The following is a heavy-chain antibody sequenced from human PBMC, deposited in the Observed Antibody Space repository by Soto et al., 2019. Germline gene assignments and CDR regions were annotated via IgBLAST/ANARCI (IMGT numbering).Heavy chain of an antibody. CDR2: IIPILGIA. D-gene: IGHD2-15*01. CDR3: ARDLAARGYCSGGSCLEIYFDY. Sequence: SVKVSCKASGGTFSSYTVSWVRQAPGQGLEWMGRIIPILGIANYAQKFQGRVTITADKSTSTAYMELSSLRSEDTAVYYCARDLAARGYCSGGSCLEIYFDYWGQGTLVTVSS. V-gene: IGHV1-69*04. CDR1: GGTFSSYT. J-gene: IGHJ4*02.